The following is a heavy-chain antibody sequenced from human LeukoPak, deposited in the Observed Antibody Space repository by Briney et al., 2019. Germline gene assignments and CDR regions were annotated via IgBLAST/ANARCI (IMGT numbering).Heavy chain of an antibody. CDR1: GGSFSGHY. Sequence: PSETLSLTCAVYGGSFSGHYWSWIRQPPGKGLEWIGEINHSGSTNYNPSLKSRVTISVDTSKNQFSLKLSSVTAADTAVYYCARASGDYIGIYYFDYWGQGTLVTVSS. D-gene: IGHD4-17*01. J-gene: IGHJ4*02. CDR3: ARASGDYIGIYYFDY. CDR2: INHSGST. V-gene: IGHV4-34*01.